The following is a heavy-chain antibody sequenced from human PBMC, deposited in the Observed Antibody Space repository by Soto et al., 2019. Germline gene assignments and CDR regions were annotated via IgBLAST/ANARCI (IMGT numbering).Heavy chain of an antibody. Sequence: QLQLQESGSGLVKPSQTLSLTCAVSCGSISGGAYSWSWIRQPPGKGLEWIGYIYHSGTTYYHPSLRSRVAISVDTSKSQFSLKLSSVTAADTAIYYCARALYYFDSWGQGTLVTVSS. CDR1: CGSISGGAYS. V-gene: IGHV4-30-2*01. CDR3: ARALYYFDS. CDR2: IYHSGTT. J-gene: IGHJ4*02.